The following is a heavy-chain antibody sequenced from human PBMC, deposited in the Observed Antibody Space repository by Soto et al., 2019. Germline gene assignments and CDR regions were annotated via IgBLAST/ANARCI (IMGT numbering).Heavy chain of an antibody. CDR3: ARLTYYGDYGADNGYYMDV. V-gene: IGHV5-51*01. CDR2: IYPGDSDT. CDR1: GYSFTSYW. J-gene: IGHJ6*03. Sequence: GESLKISCKGSGYSFTSYWIGWVRQMPGKGLEWMGIIYPGDSDTRYSPSFQGQVTISADKSISTAYLQWSSLKASDTAMYYCARLTYYGDYGADNGYYMDVWGKGTTVTVSS. D-gene: IGHD4-17*01.